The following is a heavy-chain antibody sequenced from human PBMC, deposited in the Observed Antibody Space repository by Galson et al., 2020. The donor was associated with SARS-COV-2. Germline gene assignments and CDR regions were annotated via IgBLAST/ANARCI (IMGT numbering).Heavy chain of an antibody. D-gene: IGHD3-10*01. CDR2: IDWDDDK. V-gene: IGHV2-70*11. CDR1: GISLSTSGMC. Sequence: SGPTLVKPTQTLTLTCTFSGISLSTSGMCVSWIRQPPGKALEWLARIDWDDDKYYSTSLKTRLTISKDTSKNQVVLTMTNIDPVDTATYYCARMVVRVVTYDYWGQGTLVTVSS. CDR3: ARMVVRVVTYDY. J-gene: IGHJ4*02.